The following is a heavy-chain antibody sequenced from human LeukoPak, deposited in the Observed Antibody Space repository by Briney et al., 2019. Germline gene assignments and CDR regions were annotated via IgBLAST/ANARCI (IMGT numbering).Heavy chain of an antibody. Sequence: ASVKVSCKTSGYTFTDYYIHWVRHAPGQGLEWMGWIKPNSGGTNSAQTFQGRVTMTRDTSISTAYMELSSLRSDDTAVYYCASGGYKLDYWGQGTLVTVSS. CDR1: GYTFTDYY. V-gene: IGHV1-2*02. D-gene: IGHD5-18*01. CDR3: ASGGYKLDY. CDR2: IKPNSGGT. J-gene: IGHJ4*02.